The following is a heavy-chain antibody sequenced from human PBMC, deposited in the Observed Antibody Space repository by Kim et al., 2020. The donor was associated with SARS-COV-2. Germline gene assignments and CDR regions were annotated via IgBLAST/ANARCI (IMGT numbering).Heavy chain of an antibody. Sequence: GESLKISCKGSGYSFTSYWIGWVRQMPGKGLEWMGIIYPGDSDTRYRPSFQGQVTISADKCISTTYLQWSSLKASDTGMYYCARRGYGDYYVSYAFDIWGQGTMVTVSS. D-gene: IGHD4-17*01. J-gene: IGHJ3*02. V-gene: IGHV5-51*01. CDR1: GYSFTSYW. CDR2: IYPGDSDT. CDR3: ARRGYGDYYVSYAFDI.